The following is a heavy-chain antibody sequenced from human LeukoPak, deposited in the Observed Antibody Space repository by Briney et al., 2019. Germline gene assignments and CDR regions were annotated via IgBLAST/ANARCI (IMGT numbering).Heavy chain of an antibody. CDR3: ARDFEWGVYDFWSGFGD. D-gene: IGHD3-3*01. Sequence: GASVKVSCNASGYTFTGYYMHWVRQAPGQGLEWMGWINPNSGGTNYAQKFQGRVTMTRDTSISTAYMELSRLRSDDTAVYYCARDFEWGVYDFWSGFGDWGQGTLVTVSS. V-gene: IGHV1-2*02. CDR1: GYTFTGYY. J-gene: IGHJ4*02. CDR2: INPNSGGT.